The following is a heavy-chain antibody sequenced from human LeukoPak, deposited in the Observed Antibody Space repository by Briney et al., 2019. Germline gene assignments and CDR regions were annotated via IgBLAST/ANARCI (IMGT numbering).Heavy chain of an antibody. V-gene: IGHV4-34*01. Sequence: NPSETLSLTCAVYGGSFSGYYWSWIRQPPGKGLEWIGEINHSGSTNYNPSLKSRVTISVDTSKNQFSLKLSSVTAADTAVYYCARGGGGYDSKYYFDYWGQGTLVTVSS. J-gene: IGHJ4*02. CDR3: ARGGGGYDSKYYFDY. D-gene: IGHD5-12*01. CDR1: GGSFSGYY. CDR2: INHSGST.